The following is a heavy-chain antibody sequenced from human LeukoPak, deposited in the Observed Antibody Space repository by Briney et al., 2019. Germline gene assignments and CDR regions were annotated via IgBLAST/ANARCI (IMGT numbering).Heavy chain of an antibody. CDR1: GGSISSGSYY. Sequence: SETLSLTCTVSGGSISSGSYYWSWIRQPAGKGLEWIGRIYTSGSTNYNPSLKSRVTISADTSKNHFSLRLTSVTAADTAVYYCARDSSYYYYMDVWGKGTTVTISS. CDR3: ARDSSYYYYMDV. J-gene: IGHJ6*03. D-gene: IGHD6-13*01. CDR2: IYTSGST. V-gene: IGHV4-61*02.